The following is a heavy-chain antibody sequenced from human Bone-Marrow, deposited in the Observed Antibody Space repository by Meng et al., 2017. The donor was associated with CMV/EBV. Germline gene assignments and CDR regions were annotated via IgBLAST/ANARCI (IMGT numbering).Heavy chain of an antibody. Sequence: SETLSLTCAISGDSVSSNSAAWNWIRQSPSRGLEWLGRTYYRSKWYNDYAVSVKSRITINPDTSKNQFSLQLNSGTPEDTAVYYCAREATCSSTSCYYYYYYYGIDVWGQGTTVTVSS. CDR1: GDSVSSNSAA. CDR3: AREATCSSTSCYYYYYYYGIDV. V-gene: IGHV6-1*01. D-gene: IGHD2-2*01. CDR2: TYYRSKWYN. J-gene: IGHJ6*02.